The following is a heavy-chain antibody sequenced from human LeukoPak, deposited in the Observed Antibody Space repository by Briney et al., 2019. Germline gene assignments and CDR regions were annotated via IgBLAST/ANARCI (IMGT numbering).Heavy chain of an antibody. CDR2: IKSKTDGGTT. D-gene: IGHD3-9*01. CDR3: TTRGVLRYFDWLFPNPSYDAFDI. V-gene: IGHV3-15*01. CDR1: GFTFSNAW. Sequence: GGSLRLSCAASGFTFSNAWMSWVRQAPGKGLEWVGRIKSKTDGGTTDYAAPVKGRFTISRDDSKNTLYLQMNSLKTEDTAVYYCTTRGVLRYFDWLFPNPSYDAFDIWGQGTMVTVSS. J-gene: IGHJ3*02.